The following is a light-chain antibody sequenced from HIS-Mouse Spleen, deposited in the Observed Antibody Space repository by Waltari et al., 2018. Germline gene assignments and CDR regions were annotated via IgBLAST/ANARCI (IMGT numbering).Light chain of an antibody. J-gene: IGLJ3*02. CDR2: QGS. V-gene: IGLV2-23*01. CDR1: SSAVGIYNL. Sequence: QSALTQPASVSGSPGQSITISCTGTSSAVGIYNLVSWYQQHPGKAPKLMIYQGSKRPSGVSNRFSGSKSGNTASLTISGLQAEDEADYYCCSYAGSSTWVFGGGTKLTVL. CDR3: CSYAGSSTWV.